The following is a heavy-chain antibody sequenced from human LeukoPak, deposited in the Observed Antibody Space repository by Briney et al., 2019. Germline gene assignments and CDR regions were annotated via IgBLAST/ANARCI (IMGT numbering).Heavy chain of an antibody. V-gene: IGHV4-30-4*08. CDR2: IYYSGST. J-gene: IGHJ3*02. CDR1: GGSISSGGYY. Sequence: PSETLSLTCTVSGGSISSGGYYWSWIRQHPGKGLEWIGYIYYSGSTYYNPSLKSRVTISVDTSKNQFSLKLSSVTAADTAVYYCARVTYYYDSSGYYNDAFDIWGQGTMVTVSS. D-gene: IGHD3-22*01. CDR3: ARVTYYYDSSGYYNDAFDI.